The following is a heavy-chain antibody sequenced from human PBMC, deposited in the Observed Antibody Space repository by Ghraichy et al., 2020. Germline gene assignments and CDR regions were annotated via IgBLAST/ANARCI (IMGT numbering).Heavy chain of an antibody. V-gene: IGHV3-7*03. CDR2: IKEDGSEK. J-gene: IGHJ4*02. CDR3: ARNASGNNDY. D-gene: IGHD1/OR15-1a*01. Sequence: GSLRLSCAVSGFTFSSYWMSWVRQAPGKGLEWVADIKEDGSEKHYVDSVKGRFTISRDNAENSLYLQMNSLRAEDTAVYYCARNASGNNDYWGQGTLVTVSS. CDR1: GFTFSSYW.